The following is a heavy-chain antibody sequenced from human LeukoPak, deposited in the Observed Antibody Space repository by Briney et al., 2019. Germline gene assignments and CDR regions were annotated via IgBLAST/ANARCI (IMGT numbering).Heavy chain of an antibody. CDR1: GGTFSSYG. CDR3: AKADFGDYVFGAFDI. D-gene: IGHD4-17*01. V-gene: IGHV3-30*18. J-gene: IGHJ3*02. CDR2: ISHDGSNK. Sequence: SCKASGGTFSSYGMHWVRQAPGKGLEWVAAISHDGSNKYNADSVKGRFTISRDNSKNTLYLQMNSLRAEDTAVYYCAKADFGDYVFGAFDIWGQGTMVTVSS.